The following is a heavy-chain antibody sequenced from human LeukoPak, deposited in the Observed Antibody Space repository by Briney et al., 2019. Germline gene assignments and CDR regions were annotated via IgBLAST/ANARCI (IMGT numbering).Heavy chain of an antibody. Sequence: PGGSLRLSCAASGFTFSSNTMHWVRQAPGKGLDWVSYITSTSSTIYYADSVKGRFTISRDNAKNSLYLQMNSLRAEDTAVYYCARDGSSGWYPYYYYGMDVWGQGTTVTVSS. CDR1: GFTFSSNT. V-gene: IGHV3-48*01. J-gene: IGHJ6*02. D-gene: IGHD6-19*01. CDR3: ARDGSSGWYPYYYYGMDV. CDR2: ITSTSSTI.